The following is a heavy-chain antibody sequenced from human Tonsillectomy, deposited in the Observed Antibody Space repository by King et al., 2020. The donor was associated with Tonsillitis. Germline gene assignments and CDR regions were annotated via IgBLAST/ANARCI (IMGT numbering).Heavy chain of an antibody. CDR3: AREGVDGSYSVSLVFDI. Sequence: VQLVESGGGVVQPGRSLRLSCAASGFTFSSYGMHWVRQAPGKGLEWVADIWYDGSNKYYADSVKGRFTISRDNSKNTLFLQMNSLRAEDTAVYYCAREGVDGSYSVSLVFDIWGQGTMVTVSS. V-gene: IGHV3-33*01. CDR1: GFTFSSYG. J-gene: IGHJ3*02. CDR2: IWYDGSNK. D-gene: IGHD1-26*01.